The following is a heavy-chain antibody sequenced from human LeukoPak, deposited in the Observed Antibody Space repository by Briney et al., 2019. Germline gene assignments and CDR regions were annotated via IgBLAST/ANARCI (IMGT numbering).Heavy chain of an antibody. CDR1: GYTFTGYY. CDR3: ARGERWLQLMFDY. Sequence: ASVKVSCKASGYTFTGYYMHWVRQAPGQGLEWMGWFNPNSGGTNYAQKFQGRVTMTRDTSISTAYMELSRLRSDDTAVYYCARGERWLQLMFDYWGQGTLVTVSS. CDR2: FNPNSGGT. J-gene: IGHJ4*02. V-gene: IGHV1-2*02. D-gene: IGHD5-24*01.